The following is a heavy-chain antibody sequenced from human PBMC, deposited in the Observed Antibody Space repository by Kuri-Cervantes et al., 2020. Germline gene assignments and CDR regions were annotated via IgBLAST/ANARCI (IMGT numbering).Heavy chain of an antibody. CDR1: GFTFSSYS. CDR3: ARPQRNHVGATSPIYFDS. V-gene: IGHV3-48*02. D-gene: IGHD1-26*01. J-gene: IGHJ4*02. Sequence: GESLKISCAASGFTFSSYSMNWVRQAPGKGLEWVSYISSSSSTIYYADSVKGPFTISRDNAKNSLYLQMNSLRDEDTAVYYCARPQRNHVGATSPIYFDSWGQGTLVTVSS. CDR2: ISSSSSTI.